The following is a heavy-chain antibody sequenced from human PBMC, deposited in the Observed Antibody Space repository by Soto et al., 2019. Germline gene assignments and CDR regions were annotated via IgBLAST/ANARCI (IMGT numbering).Heavy chain of an antibody. D-gene: IGHD3-3*01. J-gene: IGHJ4*02. CDR3: ARVVRFFGAHAGY. CDR2: MNTNTGNT. V-gene: IGHV1-8*01. Sequence: QVLLVQSGAAVNKPGASVKASCQTSGYPFTEFDINWVRQAPGQGFEWMGWMNTNTGNTGYAQKFQGRVTMTRDTSISTAYVELRRLGSEDTAVYYCARVVRFFGAHAGYWGQGTLVTVSS. CDR1: GYPFTEFD.